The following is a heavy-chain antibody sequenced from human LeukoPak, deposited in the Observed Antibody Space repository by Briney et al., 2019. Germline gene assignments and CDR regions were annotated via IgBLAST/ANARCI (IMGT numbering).Heavy chain of an antibody. Sequence: GASVKVSCKAFGGTFSSYAISWVRQAPAQGLEWMGRIIHILGIANYAQKFQGRVTITADKSTSTAYVELSSLRSEDTAVYYCARVSSGSYSSWGQGTLVTVSS. V-gene: IGHV1-69*04. CDR3: ARVSSGSYSS. J-gene: IGHJ4*02. CDR1: GGTFSSYA. CDR2: IIHILGIA. D-gene: IGHD1-26*01.